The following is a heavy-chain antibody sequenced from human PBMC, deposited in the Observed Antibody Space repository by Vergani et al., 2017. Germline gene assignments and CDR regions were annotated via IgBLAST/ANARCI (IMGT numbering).Heavy chain of an antibody. CDR2: INHSGST. D-gene: IGHD2-21*02. J-gene: IGHJ6*02. CDR1: GGSFSGYY. Sequence: QVQLQQWGAGLLKPSETLSLTCAVYGGSFSGYYWSWIRQPPGKGLEWIGEINHSGSTNYNPSLKSRVTISVDTSKNQFSLKLSSVTAADTAVYYCARRAECGGDCFPPPGMDVWGQGTTVTVSS. CDR3: ARRAECGGDCFPPPGMDV. V-gene: IGHV4-34*01.